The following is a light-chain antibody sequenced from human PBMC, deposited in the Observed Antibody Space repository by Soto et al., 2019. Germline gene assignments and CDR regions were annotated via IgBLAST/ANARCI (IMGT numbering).Light chain of an antibody. V-gene: IGKV3-20*01. CDR1: RGVSANY. CDR2: GAS. J-gene: IGKJ1*01. CDR3: QQYAGSRT. Sequence: EIVLTQSPGTPSLSPGERATLSCRASRGVSANYLAWYQQKPGQAPTLLIYGASIRAAGIPDRFSGSGSGTDFTLTISRLEPEDFAVYYCQQYAGSRTFGQGTKVDI.